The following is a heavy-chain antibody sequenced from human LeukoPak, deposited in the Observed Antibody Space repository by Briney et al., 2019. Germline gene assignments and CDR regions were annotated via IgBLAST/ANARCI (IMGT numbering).Heavy chain of an antibody. CDR1: GFTFDDYA. V-gene: IGHV3-20*04. Sequence: PGGSLRLSCAASGFTFDDYAMTWVRQVPGKGLEWVAGINWNGDSTGYADSVKGRFTISRDNVKNSLYLQMNSLRAEDTAVYYCATCITMVRGALAFDIWGQGTMVTVSS. CDR3: ATCITMVRGALAFDI. CDR2: INWNGDST. J-gene: IGHJ3*02. D-gene: IGHD3-10*01.